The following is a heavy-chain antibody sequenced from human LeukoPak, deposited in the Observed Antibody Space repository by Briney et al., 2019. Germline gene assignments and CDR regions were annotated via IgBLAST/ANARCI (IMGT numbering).Heavy chain of an antibody. CDR2: ISYDGSNK. Sequence: PGGSLRLSCAASGFTFSSYGMHWVRQAPGKGLEWVAVISYDGSNKYYADFVKGRFTISRDNSKNTLYLQMNSLRAEDTAVYYCANPLAAAGKGYWGQGTLVTVSS. CDR1: GFTFSSYG. CDR3: ANPLAAAGKGY. V-gene: IGHV3-30*18. J-gene: IGHJ4*02. D-gene: IGHD6-13*01.